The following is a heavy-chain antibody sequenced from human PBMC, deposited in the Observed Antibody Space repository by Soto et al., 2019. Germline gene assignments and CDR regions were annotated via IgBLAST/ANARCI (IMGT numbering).Heavy chain of an antibody. CDR2: IRPGSRYP. D-gene: IGHD2-15*01. V-gene: IGHV3-11*06. CDR3: MSGGGRGLFDP. J-gene: IGHJ5*02. CDR1: GFTFGDSY. Sequence: QVQLVESGGGLVPPGGSLRLSCAGSGFTFGDSYMSWIRQAPGKGLEWLSYIRPGSRYPAYADSVKGRFTISRDNAKRSLYLQMMSLTAEDTAVYYCMSGGGRGLFDPWGQGTMVTVSS.